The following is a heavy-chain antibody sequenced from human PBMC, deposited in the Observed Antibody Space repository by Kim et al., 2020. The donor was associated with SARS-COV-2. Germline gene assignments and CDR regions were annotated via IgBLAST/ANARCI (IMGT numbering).Heavy chain of an antibody. CDR3: ARGGRYNSFDP. Sequence: AYYNPALEIRLTISVDTSETHFSLNLASVTAADTAVYYCARGGRYNSFDPWGQGILVTVSS. CDR2: A. J-gene: IGHJ5*02. V-gene: IGHV4-31*02.